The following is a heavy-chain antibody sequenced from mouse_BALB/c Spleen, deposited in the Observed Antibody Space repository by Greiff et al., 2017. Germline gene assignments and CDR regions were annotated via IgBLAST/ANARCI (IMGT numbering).Heavy chain of an antibody. V-gene: IGHV5-6-5*01. CDR2: ISSGGST. CDR3: ARGIYYFDY. Sequence: EVHLVESGGGLVKPGGSLKLSCAASGFTFSSYAMSWVRQTPEKRLEWVASISSGGSTYYPDSVKGRFTISRDNARNILYLHMSSLRSEDTAMYYCARGIYYFDYWGQGTTLTVSS. J-gene: IGHJ2*01. CDR1: GFTFSSYA.